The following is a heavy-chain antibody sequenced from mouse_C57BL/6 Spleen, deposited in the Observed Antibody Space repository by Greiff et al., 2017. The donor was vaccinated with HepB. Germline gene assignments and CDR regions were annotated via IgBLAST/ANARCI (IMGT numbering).Heavy chain of an antibody. D-gene: IGHD2-1*01. CDR2: INSDGGST. V-gene: IGHV5-2*01. Sequence: EVKLMESGGGLVQPGESLKLSCESNEYEFPSHDMSWVRKTPEKRLELVAAINSDGGSTYYPDTMERRFIISRDNTKKTLYLQMSSLRSEDTALYYCARHRGNYEAGAMDYWGQGTSVTVSS. CDR3: ARHRGNYEAGAMDY. J-gene: IGHJ4*01. CDR1: EYEFPSHD.